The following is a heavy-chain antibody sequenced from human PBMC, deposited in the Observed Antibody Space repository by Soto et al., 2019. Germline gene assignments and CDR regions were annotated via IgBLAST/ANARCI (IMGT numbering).Heavy chain of an antibody. CDR2: FDPEDGET. Sequence: GASVKVSCKVSGYTLTELSMHWVRQAPGKGLEWMGGFDPEDGETIYAQKFQGRVTMTEDTSTDTAYMELSSLRSEDTAVYYCATGHGDYAEVNWFDPWGQGTLVTVSS. CDR1: GYTLTELS. J-gene: IGHJ5*02. D-gene: IGHD4-17*01. CDR3: ATGHGDYAEVNWFDP. V-gene: IGHV1-24*01.